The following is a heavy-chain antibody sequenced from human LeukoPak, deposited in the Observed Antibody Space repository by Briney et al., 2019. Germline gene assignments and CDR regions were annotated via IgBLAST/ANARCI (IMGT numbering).Heavy chain of an antibody. Sequence: SETLSLTCTVSGGSISSYYWSWIRQPPGKGLEWMGYIYYSGSTNYNPSLKSRVTISVDTSKNQFSLKLSSVTAADTAVYYCARHSHGSSEYWGQGTLVTVSS. V-gene: IGHV4-59*08. J-gene: IGHJ4*02. CDR2: IYYSGST. D-gene: IGHD3-10*01. CDR3: ARHSHGSSEY. CDR1: GGSISSYY.